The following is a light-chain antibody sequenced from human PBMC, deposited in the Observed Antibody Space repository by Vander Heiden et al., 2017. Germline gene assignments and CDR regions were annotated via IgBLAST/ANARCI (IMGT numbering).Light chain of an antibody. CDR2: GAS. Sequence: EIVLTQSPGTLSLSPAERATLSCRASQRVSSSYLAWYQQKPGQAPRLFIYGASSRATGIPDRFSGSGSGTDFTLTISRLEPEDFAVYYCQHYGSSPYTFGQGTKLEIK. CDR1: QRVSSSY. CDR3: QHYGSSPYT. J-gene: IGKJ2*01. V-gene: IGKV3-20*01.